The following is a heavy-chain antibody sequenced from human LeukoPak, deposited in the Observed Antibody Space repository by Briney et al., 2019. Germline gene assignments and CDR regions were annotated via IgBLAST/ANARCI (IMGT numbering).Heavy chain of an antibody. D-gene: IGHD1-7*01. J-gene: IGHJ5*02. CDR3: ARKSHNDWNYDIWFDP. V-gene: IGHV3-23*01. Sequence: GGSLRLSCAASGFTFSNYAMSWVRQAPGKGLEWVSSLSDSGGSPYYADSVKGRFTISRDNSKNTLHLHLNSLRVEDTAVYYCARKSHNDWNYDIWFDPWGQGTLVTVSS. CDR1: GFTFSNYA. CDR2: LSDSGGSP.